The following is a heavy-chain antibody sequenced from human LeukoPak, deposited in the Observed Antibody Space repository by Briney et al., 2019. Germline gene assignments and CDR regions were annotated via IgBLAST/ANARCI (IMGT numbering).Heavy chain of an antibody. CDR2: ISYGGSEK. CDR3: ARNKHDSSGKIFDY. Sequence: PGGSLRLSCAASGFTFSSYAIHWVRQAPGKGLEWVMVISYGGSEKYYSDSVRGRFTISRDNSKNTLYLQMNSLRAEDTAIYYCARNKHDSSGKIFDYWGQGTLVTVSS. V-gene: IGHV3-30-3*01. D-gene: IGHD3-22*01. CDR1: GFTFSSYA. J-gene: IGHJ4*02.